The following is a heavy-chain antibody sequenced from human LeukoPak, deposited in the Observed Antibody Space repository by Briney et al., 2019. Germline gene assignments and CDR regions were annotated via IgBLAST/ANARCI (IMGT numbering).Heavy chain of an antibody. CDR1: EYTFSVYH. CDR3: ALIPGGSWAFDF. D-gene: IGHD2-15*01. J-gene: IGHJ4*02. Sequence: AASVKVSCKASEYTFSVYHIHWVRLAPGQGLEWMAWINPNSGDTNYVQKFQGRVTMTRDTSISTVYMEVSSLRFDATAVYYCALIPGGSWAFDFWGQGTLVSVSS. V-gene: IGHV1-2*02. CDR2: INPNSGDT.